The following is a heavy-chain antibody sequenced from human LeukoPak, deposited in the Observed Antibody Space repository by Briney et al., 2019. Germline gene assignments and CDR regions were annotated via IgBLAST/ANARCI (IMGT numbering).Heavy chain of an antibody. CDR3: AKHRSSSSGYYMDV. D-gene: IGHD6-6*01. CDR1: GGTFSSYA. CDR2: IIPIFGTA. V-gene: IGHV1-69*06. J-gene: IGHJ6*03. Sequence: ASVKVSCKASGGTFSSYAISWVRQAPGQGLEWMGGIIPIFGTANYAQKFQGRVTITADKSTSTAYMELSSLRSEDTAVYYCAKHRSSSSGYYMDVWGKGTTVTVS.